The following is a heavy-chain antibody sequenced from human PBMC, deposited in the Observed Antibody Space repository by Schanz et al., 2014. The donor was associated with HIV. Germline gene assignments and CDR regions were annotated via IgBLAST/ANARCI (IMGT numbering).Heavy chain of an antibody. CDR2: ISYDGSNE. Sequence: QLLESGGGLVQPGGSLRLSCAASGFIFRTHGMHWVRQAPGKGLEWVAVISYDGSNEYYADSVKGRFTISRDNAKNTLYLQMNSLRTEDTAVYYCAKAAVTDYLDYWGQGTLVTVSS. CDR1: GFIFRTHG. J-gene: IGHJ4*02. V-gene: IGHV3-30*18. D-gene: IGHD2-21*02. CDR3: AKAAVTDYLDY.